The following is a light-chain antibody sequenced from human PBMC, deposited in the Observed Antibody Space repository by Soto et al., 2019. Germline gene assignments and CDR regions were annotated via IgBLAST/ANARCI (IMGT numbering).Light chain of an antibody. J-gene: IGKJ4*01. CDR1: QGISPW. CDR2: KAS. Sequence: DIQMTQSTSTLSASVGDSVTITCRASQGISPWLAWYQQKPGKAPTLLIYKASSLEGGVPSRFSGSGSGTDFNITISSLQPDDFATYYCQQYNTYPLTFDGGTTVEIK. CDR3: QQYNTYPLT. V-gene: IGKV1-5*03.